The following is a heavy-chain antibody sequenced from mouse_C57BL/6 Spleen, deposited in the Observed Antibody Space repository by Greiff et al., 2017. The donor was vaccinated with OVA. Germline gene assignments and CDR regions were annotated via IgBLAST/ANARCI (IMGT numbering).Heavy chain of an antibody. CDR3: ARNYYSNFAY. J-gene: IGHJ3*01. D-gene: IGHD2-5*01. CDR2: IYPRSGNT. V-gene: IGHV1-81*01. Sequence: VQLQQSGAELARPGASVKLSCKASGYTFTSYGISWVKQRTGQGLEWIGEIYPRSGNTYYNEKFKGKATLTADKSSSTAYMELRSLTSEAAAVYFCARNYYSNFAYWGQGTLVTVSA. CDR1: GYTFTSYG.